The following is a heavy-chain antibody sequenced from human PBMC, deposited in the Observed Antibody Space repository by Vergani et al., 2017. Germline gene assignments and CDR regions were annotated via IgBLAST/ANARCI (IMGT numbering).Heavy chain of an antibody. D-gene: IGHD3-10*01. CDR1: GFTFSSYA. CDR2: ISGSGGST. Sequence: EVQLLESGGGLVQPGGSLRLSCAASGFTFSSYAMSWVRQAPGKGLEWVSAISGSGGSTYYADSVKGRFTISRDNSKNTLYLQMNSLRAEDTAVYYCATTHPGFGRDRGYYYYYGMDVWGQGTTVTVSS. CDR3: ATTHPGFGRDRGYYYYYGMDV. J-gene: IGHJ6*02. V-gene: IGHV3-23*01.